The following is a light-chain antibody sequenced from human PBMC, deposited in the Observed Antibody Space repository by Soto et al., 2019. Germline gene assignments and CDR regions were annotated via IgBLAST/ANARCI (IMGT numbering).Light chain of an antibody. CDR3: QKYNSYPRK. V-gene: IGKV1-5*01. Sequence: DIQLTHSPSTLSVSVVYIVTISFRASQNVFTWLAWYQHRPGKAPKLLIYDASSLESGVPSRFSGSGSGTEFTLTISSLQPDDFATYYCQKYNSYPRKFGQGTKVDIK. CDR2: DAS. CDR1: QNVFTW. J-gene: IGKJ1*01.